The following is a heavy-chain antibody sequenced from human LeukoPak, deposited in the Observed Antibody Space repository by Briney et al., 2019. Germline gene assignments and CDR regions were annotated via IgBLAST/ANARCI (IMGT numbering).Heavy chain of an antibody. CDR3: AKDAQRGFDYSNSLEY. D-gene: IGHD4-11*01. CDR2: TWSDGSNK. J-gene: IGHJ4*02. Sequence: ERSLRLSSIASGLTFSHYGFHWARHAPGKGLEWMPDTWSDGSNKHYGDSVKGRFIIYKDDSKNPVYLKMNSLRAEDTAVYYCAKDAQRGFDYSNSLEYWGQGSLVTVSS. V-gene: IGHV3-33*06. CDR1: GLTFSHYG.